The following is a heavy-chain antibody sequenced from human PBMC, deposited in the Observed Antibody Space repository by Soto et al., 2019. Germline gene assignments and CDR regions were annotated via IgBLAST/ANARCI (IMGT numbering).Heavy chain of an antibody. Sequence: GGSLRLSCAASGFTFSSYAMHWVRQAPGKGLEWVAVISYDGSNKYYADSVKGRFTISRDNSKNTLYLQMNSLRAEDTAVYYCARVGDYVWGSYRRANGGLGSLDYWGQGTLVTVSS. J-gene: IGHJ4*02. CDR1: GFTFSSYA. D-gene: IGHD3-16*02. CDR3: ARVGDYVWGSYRRANGGLGSLDY. V-gene: IGHV3-30-3*01. CDR2: ISYDGSNK.